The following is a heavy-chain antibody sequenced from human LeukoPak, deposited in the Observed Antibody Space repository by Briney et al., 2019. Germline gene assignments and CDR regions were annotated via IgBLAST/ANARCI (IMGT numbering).Heavy chain of an antibody. D-gene: IGHD4/OR15-4a*01. CDR3: AANIDTERGAFDL. Sequence: GASVKVSCKASGYTFTHFYIHWVRQAPGGGLEWMGWINPNSGETDYAQKFQGRVTMTRDTSISTAYMELSRLKSDDTSVYYCAANIDTERGAFDLWGRGAMVTVS. J-gene: IGHJ3*01. V-gene: IGHV1-2*02. CDR2: INPNSGET. CDR1: GYTFTHFY.